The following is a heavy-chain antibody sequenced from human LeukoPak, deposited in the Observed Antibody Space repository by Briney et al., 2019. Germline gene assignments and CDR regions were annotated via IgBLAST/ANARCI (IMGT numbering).Heavy chain of an antibody. CDR2: ISSSGSTI. J-gene: IGHJ4*02. V-gene: IGHV3-48*03. D-gene: IGHD6-19*01. CDR3: ARDFAGYSSGWLSDY. CDR1: GFTFSNHD. Sequence: GGSLRLSCAASGFTFSNHDMNWVRQAPGKGLEWVSYISSSGSTIYYADSVKGRFTISRDNAKNSLYLQMNSLRAEDTAVYYCARDFAGYSSGWLSDYWGQGTLVTVSS.